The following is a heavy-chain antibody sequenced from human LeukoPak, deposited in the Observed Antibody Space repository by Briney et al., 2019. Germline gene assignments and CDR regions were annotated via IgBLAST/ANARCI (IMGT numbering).Heavy chain of an antibody. CDR1: GFTLGSYA. CDR2: ISGNAMST. V-gene: IGHV3-23*01. D-gene: IGHD6-13*01. CDR3: ARGGSTVAAAPYFQH. J-gene: IGHJ1*01. Sequence: GGSLRLSCAASGFTLGSYAMNWVRQAPGKGLDWVASISGNAMSTYYTESVKGRFTISRDNSKNTVYLQMSSMRAEDTAVYFCARGGSTVAAAPYFQHWGQGTLVTVSS.